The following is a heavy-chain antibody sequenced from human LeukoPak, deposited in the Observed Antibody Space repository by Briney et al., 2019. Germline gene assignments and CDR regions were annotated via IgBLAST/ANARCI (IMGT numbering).Heavy chain of an antibody. J-gene: IGHJ4*01. CDR3: AMNWNCDY. D-gene: IGHD1-1*01. CDR2: ISNSGGST. Sequence: GGSLRLSCSASGFTFSGYAMLWVRQAPGKGLESVSAISNSGGSTYYADSVKGRFTISRDNSGNTLYLQMSSLRPEDTAVYYCAMNWNCDYWGHGTLVTVSS. CDR1: GFTFSGYA. V-gene: IGHV3-64D*09.